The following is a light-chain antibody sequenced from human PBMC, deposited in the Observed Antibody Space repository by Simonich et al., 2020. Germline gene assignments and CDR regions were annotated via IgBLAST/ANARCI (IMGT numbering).Light chain of an antibody. CDR3: SSYTSSSTWV. Sequence: QSALIQPPSVSGSPGQSVTISCTGTSSDVGGYNYFSWYQQHPGKAPKLMIYEVSKRPSGVSNRFSGSKSGNTASLTISGLQAEDEADYYCSSYTSSSTWVFGGGTKLTVL. CDR2: EVS. CDR1: SSDVGGYNY. J-gene: IGLJ3*02. V-gene: IGLV2-14*01.